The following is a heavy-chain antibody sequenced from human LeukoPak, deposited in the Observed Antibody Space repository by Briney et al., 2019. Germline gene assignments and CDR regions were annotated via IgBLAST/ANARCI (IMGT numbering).Heavy chain of an antibody. J-gene: IGHJ4*02. CDR1: GYTFTSYD. CDR2: INPNSGGT. Sequence: ASVKVSCKASGYTFTSYDINWVRQATGQGLEWMGWINPNSGGTNYAQKFQGRVTMTRDTSISTAYMELSRLRSDDTAVYYCARTYSSSDHIDYWGQGTLVTVSS. V-gene: IGHV1-2*02. CDR3: ARTYSSSDHIDY. D-gene: IGHD6-6*01.